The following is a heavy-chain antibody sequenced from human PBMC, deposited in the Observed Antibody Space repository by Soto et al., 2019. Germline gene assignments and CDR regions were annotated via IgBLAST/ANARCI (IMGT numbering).Heavy chain of an antibody. CDR3: AREGIAAPASGEHAFGI. CDR1: GFTVSRYY. J-gene: IGHJ3*02. V-gene: IGHV3-53*04. Sequence: EVQLVESGGGLVQPGGSLRLSCAASGFTVSRYYMTWVRQAQGKGLEWVSVTHTGGGALYADSVKGRFTISRQDSKNTVFLQMNSLRPEDTAVYFCAREGIAAPASGEHAFGIWGHGTMVTVSS. CDR2: THTGGGA. D-gene: IGHD6-13*01.